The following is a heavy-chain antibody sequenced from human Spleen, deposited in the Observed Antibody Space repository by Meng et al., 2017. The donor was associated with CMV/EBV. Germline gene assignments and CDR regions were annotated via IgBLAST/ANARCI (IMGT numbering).Heavy chain of an antibody. CDR2: INSDGSST. Sequence: GESLKISCAASGFTFSSYWMHWVRQAPGKGLVWVSRINSDGSSTSYADSVKGRFTISRDTSKNTVYLQMNSLRIEDTAIYYCATSWWGDWGQGTLVTVSS. D-gene: IGHD2-15*01. CDR3: ATSWWGD. J-gene: IGHJ4*02. V-gene: IGHV3-74*01. CDR1: GFTFSSYW.